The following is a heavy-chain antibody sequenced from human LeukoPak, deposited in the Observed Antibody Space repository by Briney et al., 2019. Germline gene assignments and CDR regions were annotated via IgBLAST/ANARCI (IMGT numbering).Heavy chain of an antibody. CDR3: ARDCFPYYYDSSGYFDY. J-gene: IGHJ4*02. CDR2: IIPIFGTA. Sequence: ASVKVSCKASGGTFSSYAISWVRQAPGQGLEWMGGIIPIFGTANYAQKFQGRVTITTDESTSTAYMELSSLRSEDTAVYYCARDCFPYYYDSSGYFDYWGQGTLVTVSS. V-gene: IGHV1-69*05. D-gene: IGHD3-22*01. CDR1: GGTFSSYA.